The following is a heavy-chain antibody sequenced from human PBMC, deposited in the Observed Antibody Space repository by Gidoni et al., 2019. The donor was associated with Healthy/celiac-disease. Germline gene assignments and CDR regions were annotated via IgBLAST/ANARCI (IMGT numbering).Heavy chain of an antibody. D-gene: IGHD5-12*01. J-gene: IGHJ4*02. CDR1: GFTFSSYG. V-gene: IGHV3-33*01. CDR3: AREGTDIVATIVFGGLDY. CDR2: IWYDGSNK. Sequence: QVQLVESGGGVVPPGRSLRLSCAASGFTFSSYGMHWVRQAPGKGLEWVAVIWYDGSNKYYADSVKGRFTISRDNSKNTLYLQMHSLRAEDTAVYYCAREGTDIVATIVFGGLDYWGQGTLVTVSS.